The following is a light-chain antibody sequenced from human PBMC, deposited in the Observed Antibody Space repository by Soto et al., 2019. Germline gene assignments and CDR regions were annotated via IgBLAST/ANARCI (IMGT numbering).Light chain of an antibody. CDR2: TAS. Sequence: DIRMTQSPSSLSASFGDTFTITCLASQSISSHLNWYQQKPGKAPNLLMYTASNLQSGVPSRFSGSGSGTDFTLTISSLQPEDFATYYCQQSYSTPISFGQGTRLENK. CDR3: QQSYSTPIS. J-gene: IGKJ5*01. V-gene: IGKV1-39*01. CDR1: QSISSH.